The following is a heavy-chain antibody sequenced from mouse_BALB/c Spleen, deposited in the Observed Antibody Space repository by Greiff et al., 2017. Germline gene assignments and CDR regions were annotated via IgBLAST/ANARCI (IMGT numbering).Heavy chain of an antibody. CDR1: GYTFSSYW. D-gene: IGHD1-1*01. J-gene: IGHJ3*01. CDR2: ILPGSGST. V-gene: IGHV1-9*01. Sequence: VQLQQSGAELMKPGASVKISCKATGYTFSSYWIEWVKQRPGHGLEWIGEILPGSGSTNYNEKFKGKATFTADTSSNTAYMQLSSLTSEDSAVYYCARGVYYPAWFAYWGQGTLVTVSA. CDR3: ARGVYYPAWFAY.